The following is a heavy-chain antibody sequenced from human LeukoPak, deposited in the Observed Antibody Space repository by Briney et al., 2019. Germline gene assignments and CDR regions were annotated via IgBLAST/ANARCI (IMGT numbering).Heavy chain of an antibody. D-gene: IGHD1-1*01. CDR1: GFTLSCYW. J-gene: IGHJ4*02. V-gene: IGHV3-7*04. Sequence: GGSLRLSCAPSGFTLSCYWISWIRQAPGKGLEWVANIKQDGSDEYYVDSVKGRFTISRDNAKNSLSLQMNSLRAEDTAVYYCARDGAGTIDDWGQGTLVTVSS. CDR3: ARDGAGTIDD. CDR2: IKQDGSDE.